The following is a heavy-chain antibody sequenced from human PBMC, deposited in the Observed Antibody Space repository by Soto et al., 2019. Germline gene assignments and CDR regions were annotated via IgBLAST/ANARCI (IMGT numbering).Heavy chain of an antibody. Sequence: DVQLLESGGNLVQPGGSLTLSCSASGFTLSSYAMSWVRQAPGKGLEWVSSISAGGDRTYNSDSVKGRITISRDNANSAVLLQTHTLRIEDTALYYCARGDRGCSGSPASYYYSGWEVLGEGATVTGS. J-gene: IGHJ6*02. CDR2: ISAGGDRT. D-gene: IGHD3-10*02. CDR1: GFTLSSYA. CDR3: ARGDRGCSGSPASYYYSGWEV. V-gene: IGHV3-23*01.